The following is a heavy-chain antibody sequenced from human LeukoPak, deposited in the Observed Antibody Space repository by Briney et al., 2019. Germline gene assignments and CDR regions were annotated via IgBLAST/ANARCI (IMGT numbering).Heavy chain of an antibody. CDR2: IRSNAYGGTT. V-gene: IGHV3-49*03. D-gene: IGHD6-19*01. J-gene: IGHJ3*02. CDR3: AKALPGYSSGWYTAYTFDI. Sequence: GGSLRLSCTASGFTFGDYAMSWFRQAPGKGLEWVGFIRSNAYGGTTEYAATVKCRFTISRDDSKSIAYLQMNSLKTEDTAVYYCAKALPGYSSGWYTAYTFDIWGQGTMVTVSS. CDR1: GFTFGDYA.